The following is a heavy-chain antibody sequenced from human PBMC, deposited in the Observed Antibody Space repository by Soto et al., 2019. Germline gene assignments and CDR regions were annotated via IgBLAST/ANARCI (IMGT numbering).Heavy chain of an antibody. CDR2: IYYSGST. CDR3: ARSVRGYGERYFDY. CDR1: GGSVSSGSYY. D-gene: IGHD3-10*01. Sequence: PSETLSLTCTVSGGSVSSGSYYWSWIRQPPGKGLEWIGYIYYSGSTNYNPSLKSRVTISVDTSKNQFSLKLSSVTAADTAVYYCARSVRGYGERYFDYWGQGTLVTVSS. J-gene: IGHJ4*02. V-gene: IGHV4-61*01.